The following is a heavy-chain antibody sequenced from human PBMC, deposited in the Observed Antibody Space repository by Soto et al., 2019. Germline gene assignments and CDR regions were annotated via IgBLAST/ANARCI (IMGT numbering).Heavy chain of an antibody. D-gene: IGHD3-10*01. CDR3: ARRIYGSGYYDY. CDR1: GGSISSSSYY. V-gene: IGHV4-39*02. Sequence: LPETLSLTCTVSGGSISSSSYYWGWIRQPPGKGLEWIGNIYYSGGTYYNPSLNSRVTISVDKSKNHFSLKLSSVTAADTAVYYCARRIYGSGYYDYWGQGTLVTVSS. CDR2: IYYSGGT. J-gene: IGHJ4*02.